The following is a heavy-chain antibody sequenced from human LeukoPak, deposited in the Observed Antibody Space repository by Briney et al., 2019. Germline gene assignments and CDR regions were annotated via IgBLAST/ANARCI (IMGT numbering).Heavy chain of an antibody. CDR1: GGTFSSYA. Sequence: SVKVSCKASGGTFSSYAISWVRQAPGQGLGWMGRIIPILGIVNYAQKFQGRVTITADKTTSTAYMELSSLRSEDTAVYYCARLRARRGRTDDAFDIWGQGTMVTVSS. J-gene: IGHJ3*02. D-gene: IGHD3/OR15-3a*01. CDR3: ARLRARRGRTDDAFDI. V-gene: IGHV1-69*04. CDR2: IIPILGIV.